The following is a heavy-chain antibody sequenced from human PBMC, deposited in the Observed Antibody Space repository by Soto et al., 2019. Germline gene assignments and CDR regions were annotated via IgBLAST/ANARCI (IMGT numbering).Heavy chain of an antibody. CDR3: AQLRLPPPEPFDI. CDR1: GGTFSSYA. CDR2: IIPIFGTA. V-gene: IGHV1-69*13. D-gene: IGHD4-17*01. Sequence: SVKVSCKASGGTFSSYASSWVRQAPGQGLEWMGGIIPIFGTANYAQKFQGRVTITADESTSTAYMELSSLRSEDTAVYYCAQLRLPPPEPFDIWGQGTMVTVSS. J-gene: IGHJ3*02.